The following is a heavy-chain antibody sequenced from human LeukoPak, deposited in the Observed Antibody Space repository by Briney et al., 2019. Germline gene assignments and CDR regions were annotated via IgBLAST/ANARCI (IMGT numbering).Heavy chain of an antibody. J-gene: IGHJ4*02. D-gene: IGHD6-13*01. CDR1: GGSISSSSYY. CDR2: IYYSGST. V-gene: IGHV4-39*07. Sequence: SETLSLTCTVSGGSISSSSYYWGWIRQPPGKGLEWIGSIYYSGSTYYNPSLKSRVTISVDTSKNQFSLKLSSVTAADTAVYYCARAGVAAAGHLLFDYWGQGTLVTVSS. CDR3: ARAGVAAAGHLLFDY.